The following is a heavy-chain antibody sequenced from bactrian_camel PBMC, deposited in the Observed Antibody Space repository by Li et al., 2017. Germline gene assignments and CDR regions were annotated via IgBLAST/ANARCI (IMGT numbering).Heavy chain of an antibody. CDR2: VDRDGYGT. D-gene: IGHD1*01. J-gene: IGHJ4*01. CDR1: GFTFSSYA. Sequence: QVQLAESGGGLVQPGRSLRLSCEASGFTFSSYAMSWVRQAPGKGLEWVSSVDRDGYGTYYTDSVKGRFTVSRDNAENTVYLQMNNLNAEDTALYYCTPTVWIWIGYFEYWGQGTQVTVS. CDR3: TPTVWIWIGYFEY. V-gene: IGHV3S7*01.